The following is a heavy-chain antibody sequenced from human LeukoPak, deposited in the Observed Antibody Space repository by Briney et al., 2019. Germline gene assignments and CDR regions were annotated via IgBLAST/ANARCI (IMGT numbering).Heavy chain of an antibody. V-gene: IGHV4-30-4*02. CDR1: GGSISSGDYY. Sequence: PSETLSPTCTVSGGSISSGDYYWSWIRQPPGKRLEWIGYIYYSGSTYYNPSLKSRVTISVDTSKTQFSLKLSSVTAADTAVYYCVRENYSSGWYGIIDYWGQGTLVTVSS. CDR2: IYYSGST. CDR3: VRENYSSGWYGIIDY. D-gene: IGHD6-19*01. J-gene: IGHJ4*02.